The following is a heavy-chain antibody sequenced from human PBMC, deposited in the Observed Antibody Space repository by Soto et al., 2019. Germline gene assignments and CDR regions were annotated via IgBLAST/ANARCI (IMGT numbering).Heavy chain of an antibody. CDR1: GFTFSSYA. D-gene: IGHD1-26*01. V-gene: IGHV3-23*01. J-gene: IGHJ4*02. CDR3: AKNEWERPGFPFDRHFDY. Sequence: GGSLRLSCAASGFTFSSYAMSWVRQAPGKGLEWVSAISGSGGSTYYADSVKGRFTISRDNSKNTLYLQMNSLRAEDTAVYYCAKNEWERPGFPFDRHFDYWGQGTLVTVSS. CDR2: ISGSGGST.